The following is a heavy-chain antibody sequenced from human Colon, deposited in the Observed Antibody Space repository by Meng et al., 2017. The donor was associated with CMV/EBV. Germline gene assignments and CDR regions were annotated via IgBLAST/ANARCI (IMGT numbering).Heavy chain of an antibody. CDR1: GFTFSSYG. CDR2: ISGNGGST. CDR3: AKHDTKYGYGRDYFEY. J-gene: IGHJ4*01. V-gene: IGHV3-23*01. Sequence: GESLKISCAASGFTFSSYGMSWVRQAPGKGLEWVSVISGNGGSTYYADSVKGRFTISRDNSNNTLYLQMRSLGADDTALYYCAKHDTKYGYGRDYFEYWGQGILVTVSS. D-gene: IGHD5-18*01.